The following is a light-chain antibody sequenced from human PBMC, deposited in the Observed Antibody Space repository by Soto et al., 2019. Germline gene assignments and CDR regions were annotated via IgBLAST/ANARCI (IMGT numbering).Light chain of an antibody. V-gene: IGKV1-27*01. Sequence: DIPLTQSPSSLSASVGDRVTITCRASQAISSYLAWYQQKPGKVPELLIYATSTLQSGAPSRFSGSGSGTDFTLTISRLQPDDVATYYCHKYNHAPTFGGGTKVEIK. J-gene: IGKJ4*01. CDR2: ATS. CDR3: HKYNHAPT. CDR1: QAISSY.